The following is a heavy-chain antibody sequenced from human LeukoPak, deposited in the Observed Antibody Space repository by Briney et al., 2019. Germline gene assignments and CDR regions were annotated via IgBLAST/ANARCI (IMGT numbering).Heavy chain of an antibody. D-gene: IGHD3-3*01. V-gene: IGHV4-38-2*02. CDR1: GYSISSPYY. Sequence: SETLSLTCTVSGYSISSPYYWGWIRQPPGKGLEWFGSMYHSGNTYYNPSLKSRVTISVDTSKNQFSLKLNSVTAADTAVYFCARDGGGRLEYFFDYWGQGTLVTVSS. J-gene: IGHJ4*02. CDR2: MYHSGNT. CDR3: ARDGGGRLEYFFDY.